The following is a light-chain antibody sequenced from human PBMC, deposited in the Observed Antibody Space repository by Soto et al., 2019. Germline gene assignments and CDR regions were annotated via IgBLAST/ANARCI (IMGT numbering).Light chain of an antibody. CDR3: QQNDNWLS. J-gene: IGKJ4*01. V-gene: IGKV3-15*01. CDR2: DTS. CDR1: QSVGNN. Sequence: EIVMTQSPATLSVSPGERATLSCRASQSVGNNLAWYQQKPGQAPRLVIYDTSTRATNISARFRGSGSGTEFSLTISSLQSEDFAVYYCQQNDNWLSFGGGTSVEI.